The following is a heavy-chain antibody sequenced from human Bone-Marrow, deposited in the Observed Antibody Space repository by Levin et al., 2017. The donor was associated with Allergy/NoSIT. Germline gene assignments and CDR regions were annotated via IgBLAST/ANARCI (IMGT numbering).Heavy chain of an antibody. CDR3: NRVLAVAGSVGADY. Sequence: GESLKISCTTSGFTFGDYAMSWVRQAPGKGLEWVGFIRRKTYGGSTEYAASVKGRFTISRDDSKSIAYMEMNSLKTEDSSVYYCNRVLAVAGSVGADYWGQGTLVTVSS. J-gene: IGHJ4*02. CDR1: GFTFGDYA. V-gene: IGHV3-49*04. CDR2: IRRKTYGGST. D-gene: IGHD6-19*01.